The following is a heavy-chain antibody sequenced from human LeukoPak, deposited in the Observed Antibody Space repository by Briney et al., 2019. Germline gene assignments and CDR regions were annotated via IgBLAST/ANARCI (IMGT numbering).Heavy chain of an antibody. V-gene: IGHV4-59*08. Sequence: SETLSLTCAVYGGSFSGYYWSWIRQPPGKGLEWIGYIYYSGSTNYNPSLKSRVTISVDTSKNQFSLKLNSVTAADTAVYYCARHIIGAFDIWGEGTMVTVSS. J-gene: IGHJ3*02. CDR1: GGSFSGYY. CDR2: IYYSGST. CDR3: ARHIIGAFDI. D-gene: IGHD3-10*01.